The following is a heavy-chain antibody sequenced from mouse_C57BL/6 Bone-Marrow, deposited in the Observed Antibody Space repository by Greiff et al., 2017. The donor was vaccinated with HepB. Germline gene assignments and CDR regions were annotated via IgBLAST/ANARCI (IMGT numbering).Heavy chain of an antibody. CDR2: INSDGGST. CDR1: EYEFPSHD. V-gene: IGHV5-2*01. Sequence: DVQLVESGGGLVQPGESLKLSCESNEYEFPSHDMSWVRKTPEKRLELVAAINSDGGSTYYPDTMGRRFIISRDNTKRTRYLQMSSLRSEDTALYYCERHFSPDPYYFDNGGQGTTLTVSS. J-gene: IGHJ2*01. CDR3: ERHFSPDPYYFDN.